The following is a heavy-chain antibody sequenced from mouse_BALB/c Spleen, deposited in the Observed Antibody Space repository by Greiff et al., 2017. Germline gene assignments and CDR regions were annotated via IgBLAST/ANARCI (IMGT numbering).Heavy chain of an antibody. Sequence: QVHVKQSGPGLVAPSQSLSITCTVSGFSLTSYGVHWVRQPPGKGLEWLGVIWAGGSTNYNSALMSRLSISKDNSKSQVFLKMNSLQTDDTAMYYCARAAGSPYAMDYWGQGTSVTVSS. J-gene: IGHJ4*01. CDR2: IWAGGST. V-gene: IGHV2-9*02. CDR3: ARAAGSPYAMDY. D-gene: IGHD1-1*01. CDR1: GFSLTSYG.